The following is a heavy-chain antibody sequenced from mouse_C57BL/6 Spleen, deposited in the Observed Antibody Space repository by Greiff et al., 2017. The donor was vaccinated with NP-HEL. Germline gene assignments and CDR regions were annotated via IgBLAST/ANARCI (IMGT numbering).Heavy chain of an antibody. J-gene: IGHJ2*01. D-gene: IGHD1-1*01. CDR2: IRNKANGYTT. Sequence: EVQLVESGGGLVQPGGSLSLSCAASGFTFTDYYMSWVRQPPGKALEWLGFIRNKANGYTTEYSASVKGRFTISRDNSQGILYLQMNALRAEDSATYYGARSHYYGSSYDFDYWGQGTTLTVSS. CDR3: ARSHYYGSSYDFDY. V-gene: IGHV7-3*01. CDR1: GFTFTDYY.